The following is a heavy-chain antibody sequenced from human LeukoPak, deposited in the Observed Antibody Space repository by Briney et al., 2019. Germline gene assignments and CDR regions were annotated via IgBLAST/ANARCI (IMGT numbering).Heavy chain of an antibody. V-gene: IGHV3-21*01. Sequence: GRSLRLSCAASGFTFSSYSMNWVRQAPGKGLEWVSSISSSSSYIYYADSVKGRFTISRDNAKNSLYLQMNSLRAEDTAVYYCARAVARGKHFDYWGQGTLVTVSS. J-gene: IGHJ4*02. CDR3: ARAVARGKHFDY. CDR2: ISSSSSYI. CDR1: GFTFSSYS.